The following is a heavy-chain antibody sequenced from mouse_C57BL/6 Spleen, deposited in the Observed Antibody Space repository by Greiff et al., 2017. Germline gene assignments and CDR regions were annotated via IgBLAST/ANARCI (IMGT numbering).Heavy chain of an antibody. J-gene: IGHJ3*01. CDR2: INYDGSST. CDR3: ARASYGNYVGWFAY. Sequence: EVHLVESEGGLVQPGSSMKLSCTASGFTFSDYYMAWVRQVPEKGLEWVANINYDGSSTYYLDSLKSRFIISRDNAKNILYLQMSSLKSEDTATYYCARASYGNYVGWFAYWGQGTLVTVSA. CDR1: GFTFSDYY. V-gene: IGHV5-16*01. D-gene: IGHD2-1*01.